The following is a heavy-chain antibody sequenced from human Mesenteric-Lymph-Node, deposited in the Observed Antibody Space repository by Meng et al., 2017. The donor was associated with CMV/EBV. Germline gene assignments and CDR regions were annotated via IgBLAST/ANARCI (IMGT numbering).Heavy chain of an antibody. CDR1: AYTFAHYG. J-gene: IGHJ4*02. D-gene: IGHD1-26*01. CDR3: ARDPFVGRGGSLFDY. CDR2: ISAYNGNT. Sequence: SAYTFAHYGSSWVRQAPGQGLEWMGWISAYNGNTNYAQTLQGRVTMTTDTSTSTAYMELRSLRSDDTAVYYCARDPFVGRGGSLFDYWGQGTLVTVSS. V-gene: IGHV1-18*01.